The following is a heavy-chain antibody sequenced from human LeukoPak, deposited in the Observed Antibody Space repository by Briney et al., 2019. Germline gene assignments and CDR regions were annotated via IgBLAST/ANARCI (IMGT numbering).Heavy chain of an antibody. D-gene: IGHD3-22*01. CDR2: IYTSGST. J-gene: IGHJ3*02. Sequence: SQTLSLTGTVSGSSISSYYWSWIRQPAGKGLEWIRRIYTSGSTNYNPSLKSRVTMSVDTSKNQFSLKLSSVTAADTAVYYCARVPIYYYDSSGYLDAFDIWGQGTMVTVSS. CDR1: GSSISSYY. V-gene: IGHV4-4*07. CDR3: ARVPIYYYDSSGYLDAFDI.